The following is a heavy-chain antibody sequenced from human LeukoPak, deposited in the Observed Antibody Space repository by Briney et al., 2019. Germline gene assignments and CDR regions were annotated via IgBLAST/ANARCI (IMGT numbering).Heavy chain of an antibody. V-gene: IGHV3-30*18. Sequence: SLRLSCAASGFTFSSYGMHWVRQAPGKGLEWVAVISYDGSNKYYADSVKGRFTISRDNSKNTLYLQMNSLRAEDTAVYYCAKELDYYGSGSYYLLDPWGQGTLVTVSS. CDR2: ISYDGSNK. J-gene: IGHJ5*02. CDR1: GFTFSSYG. CDR3: AKELDYYGSGSYYLLDP. D-gene: IGHD3-10*01.